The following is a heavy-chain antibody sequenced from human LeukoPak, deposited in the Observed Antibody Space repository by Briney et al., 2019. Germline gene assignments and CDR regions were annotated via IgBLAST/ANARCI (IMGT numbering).Heavy chain of an antibody. CDR1: GFTFSSYA. CDR3: AKDSGYDFWSGYYTGKYYFDY. V-gene: IGHV3-23*01. Sequence: GGSLRLSCAASGFTFSSYAMSWVRQAPGKGLEWVSAISGSGGSTYYADSVKGRFTISRDNSKNTLYLQMNSLRAEDKAVYYCAKDSGYDFWSGYYTGKYYFDYWGQGTLVTVSS. D-gene: IGHD3-3*01. CDR2: ISGSGGST. J-gene: IGHJ4*02.